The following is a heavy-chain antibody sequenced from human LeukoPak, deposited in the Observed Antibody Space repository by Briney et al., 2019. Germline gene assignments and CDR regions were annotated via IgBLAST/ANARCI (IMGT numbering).Heavy chain of an antibody. CDR3: ARYCSSTSCYVFEVGSVFGYYYYMDV. CDR1: GFTFSSYW. J-gene: IGHJ6*03. V-gene: IGHV3-7*03. D-gene: IGHD2-2*01. Sequence: GGSLRLSCAASGFTFSSYWMSWVRQAPGKGRECVANIKQDGSEKYHVHSVKGRFTISRDNAKNSLYLQMNSLRAEDTAVYYCARYCSSTSCYVFEVGSVFGYYYYMDVWGKGTTVTVSS. CDR2: IKQDGSEK.